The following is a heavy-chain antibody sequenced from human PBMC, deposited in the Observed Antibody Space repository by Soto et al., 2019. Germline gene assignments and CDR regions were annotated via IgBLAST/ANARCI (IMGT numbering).Heavy chain of an antibody. D-gene: IGHD6-19*01. V-gene: IGHV4-30-4*01. CDR2: IYYTGFT. Sequence: SETLSLTCTVSGGSISSGDYYWSWIRQPPGKGLEWIGDIYYTGFTFYNPSLKSRLTISLDSSKNQFSLRLNSVTAADTAVYFCARAYQINGWSDYFFDYWGQGTLVTVSS. CDR3: ARAYQINGWSDYFFDY. CDR1: GGSISSGDYY. J-gene: IGHJ4*02.